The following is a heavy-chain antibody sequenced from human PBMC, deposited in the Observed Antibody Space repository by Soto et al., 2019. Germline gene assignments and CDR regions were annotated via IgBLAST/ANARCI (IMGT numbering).Heavy chain of an antibody. CDR1: SSPINSRYY. D-gene: IGHD5-12*01. J-gene: IGHJ4*02. Sequence: PSETLSLTCTVSSSPINSRYYWGWIRQTTGKGLEWVASIYHSGSTHYNPSLKSRATISVDTSNNQFSLRLSSVTAADTAIYYCERNTSGRNFDYWGQGTQVTVSS. CDR3: ERNTSGRNFDY. CDR2: IYHSGST. V-gene: IGHV4-38-2*02.